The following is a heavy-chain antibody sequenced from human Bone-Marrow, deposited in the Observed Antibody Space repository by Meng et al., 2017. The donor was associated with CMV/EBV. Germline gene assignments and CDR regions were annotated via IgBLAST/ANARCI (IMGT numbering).Heavy chain of an antibody. CDR3: ARDGGSYGVVYYGMDV. CDR2: IKPDSGAT. CDR1: GFYFSDHY. V-gene: IGHV1-2*02. D-gene: IGHD1-26*01. Sequence: ASVKVSCKASGFYFSDHYMHWLRQAPGQGLEWMGWIKPDSGATNYAQTFQGRVTITTDSSITPAYRELIGLTSDDTAVYYCARDGGSYGVVYYGMDVWGQGTTVTVSS. J-gene: IGHJ6*02.